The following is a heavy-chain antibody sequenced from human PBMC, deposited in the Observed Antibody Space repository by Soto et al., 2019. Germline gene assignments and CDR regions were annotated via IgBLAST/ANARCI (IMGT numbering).Heavy chain of an antibody. CDR3: ARDLGQLGNYYYGMDV. CDR1: GGTFSSYA. V-gene: IGHV1-69*06. J-gene: IGHJ6*02. D-gene: IGHD6-6*01. CDR2: IIPIFGTA. Sequence: QVQLVQSGAEVKKPGSSVKVSCKASGGTFSSYAISWVRQAPGQGLEWMGGIIPIFGTANYAQKFQGRVTITADKSTSTGYMELSSLRSEDTAVYYCARDLGQLGNYYYGMDVWGQGTTVTVSS.